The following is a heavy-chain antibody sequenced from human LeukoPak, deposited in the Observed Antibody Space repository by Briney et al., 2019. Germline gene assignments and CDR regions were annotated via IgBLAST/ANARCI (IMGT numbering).Heavy chain of an antibody. CDR3: ARGLGYDYVWGTYRLTP. Sequence: PGGSLRLSCAPSGFTVSSNYMTWVRQAPGKGLEWVSVISSGGSTDYADSVKGRFTISRDSSKNTVWLQMNTLRAEDTAVYYCARGLGYDYVWGTYRLTPWGQGTLVTVSS. CDR2: ISSGGST. V-gene: IGHV3-53*01. CDR1: GFTVSSNY. J-gene: IGHJ4*02. D-gene: IGHD3-16*02.